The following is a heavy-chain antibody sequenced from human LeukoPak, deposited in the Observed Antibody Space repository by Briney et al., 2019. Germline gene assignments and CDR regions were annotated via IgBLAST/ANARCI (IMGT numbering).Heavy chain of an antibody. CDR2: INPNGGGT. J-gene: IGHJ5*01. Sequence: ASVKVSCKASGYTFTAYYLHWVRQAPGQGLEWMGWINPNGGGTDYAKNFRGRVTMTRDTSISTASMEVSSLRSDDTAVYYCTRVATVSSTWYDSWGQGTLVTVSS. CDR1: GYTFTAYY. V-gene: IGHV1-2*02. CDR3: TRVATVSSTWYDS. D-gene: IGHD6-13*01.